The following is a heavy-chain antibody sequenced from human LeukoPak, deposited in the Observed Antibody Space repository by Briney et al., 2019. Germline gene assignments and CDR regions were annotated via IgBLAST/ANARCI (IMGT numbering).Heavy chain of an antibody. V-gene: IGHV3-66*01. CDR1: GFTVSSNY. D-gene: IGHD4-17*01. J-gene: IGHJ4*02. CDR3: ARADYGDYPNFDY. Sequence: PGGSLRLSCAASGFTVSSNYMSWVRQAPGKGLEWVSVIYSGGSTYYADSVKGRFTISRDNSKNTLYLQMNSLRAEDTAVYYCARADYGDYPNFDYWGQGTLVTVSS. CDR2: IYSGGST.